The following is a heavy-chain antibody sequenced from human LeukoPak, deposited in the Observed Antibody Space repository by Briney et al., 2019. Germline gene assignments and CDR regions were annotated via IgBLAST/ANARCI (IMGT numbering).Heavy chain of an antibody. J-gene: IGHJ4*02. CDR3: AKESLTGPLFDY. CDR1: GGTFSSYA. V-gene: IGHV1-69*01. CDR2: IIPIFGTA. Sequence: SVKVSCRASGGTFSSYAISWVRQAPGRGLEWMGGIIPIFGTANYAQKFQGRVTITADESTSTAYMELSSLRSEDTAVYYCAKESLTGPLFDYWGQGTLVTVSS. D-gene: IGHD3-9*01.